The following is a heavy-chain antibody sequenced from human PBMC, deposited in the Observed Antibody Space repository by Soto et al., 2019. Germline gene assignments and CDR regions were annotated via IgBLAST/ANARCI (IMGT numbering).Heavy chain of an antibody. V-gene: IGHV1-2*02. D-gene: IGHD2-15*01. Sequence: GASVKVSCKASGYTFTGYYMHWVRQAPGQGLEWMGWINPNSGGTNYAQKFQGRVTMTRDTSISTAYMELSRLRSDDTAVYYCARGSWAGSAPFDYWGQGTLVTVSS. CDR1: GYTFTGYY. CDR2: INPNSGGT. CDR3: ARGSWAGSAPFDY. J-gene: IGHJ4*02.